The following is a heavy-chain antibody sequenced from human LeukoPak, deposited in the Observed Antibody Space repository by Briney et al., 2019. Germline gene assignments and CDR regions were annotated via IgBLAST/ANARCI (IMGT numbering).Heavy chain of an antibody. Sequence: GGSLRLSCAAPGFTFGSYSMNWVRQAPGKGLEWVSSISSSSSYIYYADSVKGRFTISRDNAKNSLYLQMNSLRAEDTAVYYYARDRQQLVLAYWGQGTLVTVSS. V-gene: IGHV3-21*01. J-gene: IGHJ4*02. D-gene: IGHD6-13*01. CDR2: ISSSSSYI. CDR1: GFTFGSYS. CDR3: ARDRQQLVLAY.